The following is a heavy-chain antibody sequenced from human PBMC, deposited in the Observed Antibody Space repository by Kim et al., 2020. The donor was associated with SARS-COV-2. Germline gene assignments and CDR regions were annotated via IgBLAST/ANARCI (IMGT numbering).Heavy chain of an antibody. Sequence: YNPSLKSRVTISVDTSKNQFSLKLSSVTAADTAVYYCARYSSTWNRFDPWGQGTLVTVSS. V-gene: IGHV4-4*09. J-gene: IGHJ5*02. CDR3: ARYSSTWNRFDP. D-gene: IGHD6-13*01.